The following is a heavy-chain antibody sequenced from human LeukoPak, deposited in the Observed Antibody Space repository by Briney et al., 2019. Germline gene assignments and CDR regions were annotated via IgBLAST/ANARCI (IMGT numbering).Heavy chain of an antibody. CDR2: IRYDGSNK. D-gene: IGHD3-22*01. J-gene: IGHJ4*02. V-gene: IGHV3-30*02. Sequence: PGGSLRLSCAASGFTFSSYGMHWVRQAPGKGLEWVAFIRYDGSNKYYADSVKGRFTISRDNSKNTLYLQMNTLKAEDTAVYYCASSVITTTPVYFDYWGQGTLVTVSS. CDR1: GFTFSSYG. CDR3: ASSVITTTPVYFDY.